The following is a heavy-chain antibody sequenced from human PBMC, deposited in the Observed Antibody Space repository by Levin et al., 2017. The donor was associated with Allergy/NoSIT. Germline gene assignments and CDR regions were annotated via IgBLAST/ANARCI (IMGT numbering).Heavy chain of an antibody. CDR2: IYYSGST. J-gene: IGHJ5*02. CDR1: GGSTSSSSYY. Sequence: SETLSLTCTVSGGSTSSSSYYWGWIRQPPGKGLEWIGDIYYSGSTSYNPSLKSRVTISVDTSKKQFSLKLNSVTATDTAVYYCARLHTLYNWFDPWGQGTLVTVSS. CDR3: ARLHTLYNWFDP. V-gene: IGHV4-39*01.